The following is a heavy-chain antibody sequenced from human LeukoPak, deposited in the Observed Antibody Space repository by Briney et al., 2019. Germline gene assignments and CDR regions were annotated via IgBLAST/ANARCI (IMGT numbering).Heavy chain of an antibody. Sequence: GGSLRLSCAASGFTFNYYAMSWVRQAPGKGLEWVSTFSGSGDNTYYADSVKGRFTISRDNSKNTLYLQMNSLRAEDTAVYYCAKDGGYVGEYFDYWGQGTLVTVSS. V-gene: IGHV3-23*01. J-gene: IGHJ4*02. CDR1: GFTFNYYA. CDR3: AKDGGYVGEYFDY. CDR2: FSGSGDNT. D-gene: IGHD5-12*01.